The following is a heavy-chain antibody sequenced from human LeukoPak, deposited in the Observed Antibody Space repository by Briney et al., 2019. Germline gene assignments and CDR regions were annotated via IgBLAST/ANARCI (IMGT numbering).Heavy chain of an antibody. CDR3: ARGRRYCSSTSCPKTRYNWFDP. D-gene: IGHD2-2*01. Sequence: PSETLSLTCAVYGGSFSGYYWSWIRQPPGKGLEWIGEINHSGSTNYNPSLKSRVTISVDTSKNQFSLKLSSVTAADTAVYYCARGRRYCSSTSCPKTRYNWFDPWGQGTLVTVSS. CDR2: INHSGST. J-gene: IGHJ5*02. V-gene: IGHV4-34*01. CDR1: GGSFSGYY.